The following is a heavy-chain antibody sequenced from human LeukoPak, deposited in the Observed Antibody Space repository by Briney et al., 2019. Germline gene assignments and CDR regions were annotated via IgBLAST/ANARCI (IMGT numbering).Heavy chain of an antibody. CDR3: ARLSGYSYGYYFDY. J-gene: IGHJ4*02. CDR2: RSYDGSNK. V-gene: IGHV3-30-3*01. CDR1: GFTFSSYA. Sequence: GGSLRLSCAASGFTFSSYAMHWVRQAPGKGLEWVAVRSYDGSNKYQADSVKGRFTISRDNSKNTLSLQMNSLRAEDTAVYYCARLSGYSYGYYFDYWGQGTLVTVSS. D-gene: IGHD5-18*01.